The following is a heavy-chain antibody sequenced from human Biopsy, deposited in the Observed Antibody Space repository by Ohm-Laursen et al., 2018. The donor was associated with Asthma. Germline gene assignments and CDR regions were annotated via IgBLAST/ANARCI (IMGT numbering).Heavy chain of an antibody. Sequence: ASVKVSCKASGYNFISFAIHWVRQAPGQRLEWMGWVNTGDGDTKYSQKFQGRVTITRDTSAGTAYMELRSLRSEDTATYYCARTYYDFLTGQVKDVFGVWGQGTMVTVSS. V-gene: IGHV1-3*04. CDR2: VNTGDGDT. CDR3: ARTYYDFLTGQVKDVFGV. CDR1: GYNFISFA. D-gene: IGHD3-9*01. J-gene: IGHJ3*01.